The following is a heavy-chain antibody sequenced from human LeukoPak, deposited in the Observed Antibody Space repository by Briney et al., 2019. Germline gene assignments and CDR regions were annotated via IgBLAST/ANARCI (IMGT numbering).Heavy chain of an antibody. J-gene: IGHJ4*02. CDR3: ARCYCSSTSCYAGELIDY. V-gene: IGHV4-59*08. CDR2: IYYSGST. D-gene: IGHD2-2*01. Sequence: PSETLSLTCTVSGGSISSYYWSWIRQPPGKGLEWIGYIYYSGSTNYNPSLKSRVTISVDTSKNQFSLKLSSVTAADTAVYYCARCYCSSTSCYAGELIDYWGQGTLVTVSS. CDR1: GGSISSYY.